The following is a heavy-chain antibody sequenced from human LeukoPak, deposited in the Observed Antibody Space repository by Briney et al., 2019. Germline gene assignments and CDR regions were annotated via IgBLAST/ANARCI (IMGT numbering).Heavy chain of an antibody. D-gene: IGHD6-13*01. J-gene: IGHJ6*02. CDR3: ARGSAAGEYYYYYYGMDV. CDR1: GFTLSSYS. V-gene: IGHV3-21*01. Sequence: PGGSLRLSCAASGFTLSSYSMNWVRQAPGKGLEWVSSISSSSSYIYYADSVKGRYTSSRDNAKNSLYLQMNSLRAEDTAVYYCARGSAAGEYYYYYYGMDVWGQGTTVTVSS. CDR2: ISSSSSYI.